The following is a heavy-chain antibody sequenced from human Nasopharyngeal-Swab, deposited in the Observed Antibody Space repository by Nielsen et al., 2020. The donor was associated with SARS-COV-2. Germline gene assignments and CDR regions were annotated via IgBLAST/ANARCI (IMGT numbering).Heavy chain of an antibody. Sequence: ASVKVSCKASGYTFTSYGISWVRQAPGQGLEWVGCISGYNGKTNYAQKLQGRVTMTTDTSTITAYMELTSLRSDDTAVYYCARGTTYYDILTGRYYYYYMDVWGKGTTVTVSS. V-gene: IGHV1-18*01. CDR2: ISGYNGKT. J-gene: IGHJ6*03. CDR1: GYTFTSYG. D-gene: IGHD3-9*01. CDR3: ARGTTYYDILTGRYYYYYMDV.